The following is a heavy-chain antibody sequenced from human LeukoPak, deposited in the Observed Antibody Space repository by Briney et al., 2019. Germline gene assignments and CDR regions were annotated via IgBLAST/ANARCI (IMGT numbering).Heavy chain of an antibody. CDR2: INPNSGGT. Sequence: ASVKVSCKASGYTFTGYYMHWVRQAPGQGLEWMGWINPNSGGTNYAQKFQGRVTMIRDTSISTAYMELSRLRSDDTAVYYCARDYDSSGSPHGWFDPWGQGTLVTVSS. CDR3: ARDYDSSGSPHGWFDP. CDR1: GYTFTGYY. D-gene: IGHD3-22*01. J-gene: IGHJ5*02. V-gene: IGHV1-2*02.